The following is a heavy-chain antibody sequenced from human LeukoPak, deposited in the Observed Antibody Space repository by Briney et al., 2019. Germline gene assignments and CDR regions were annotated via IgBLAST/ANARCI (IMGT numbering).Heavy chain of an antibody. CDR3: AKDKWMVGDAFDT. J-gene: IGHJ3*02. Sequence: GGSLRLSCADSGFTFSSHAMSWVRQAPGKGLEWVSAISGSGGSTNYADSVKGRFTISRDNSKNTLYLQMNSLRAEDTAVYYCAKDKWMVGDAFDTWGQGTMVTVSS. V-gene: IGHV3-23*01. CDR2: ISGSGGST. D-gene: IGHD6-19*01. CDR1: GFTFSSHA.